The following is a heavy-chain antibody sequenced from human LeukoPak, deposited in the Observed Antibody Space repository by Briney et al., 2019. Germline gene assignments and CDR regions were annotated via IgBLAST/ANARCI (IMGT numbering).Heavy chain of an antibody. Sequence: ASVKVSCKASGYTFTGYYMHWVRQAPGQGLEWMGWINPNSGGTNYAQKFQGRVTMTRDTSISTAYMELSRLGSDDTAVYYCARDRGYCSSTSCSAVLFDYWGQGTLVTVSS. CDR1: GYTFTGYY. J-gene: IGHJ4*02. V-gene: IGHV1-2*02. CDR3: ARDRGYCSSTSCSAVLFDY. D-gene: IGHD2-2*01. CDR2: INPNSGGT.